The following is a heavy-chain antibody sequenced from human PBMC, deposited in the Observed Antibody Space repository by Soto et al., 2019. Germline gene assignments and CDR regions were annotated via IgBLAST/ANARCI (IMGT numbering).Heavy chain of an antibody. CDR1: GYTFTSYG. CDR2: ISPLKGRT. V-gene: IGHV1-18*04. J-gene: IGHJ1*01. D-gene: IGHD4-17*01. CDR3: AMDYGDRPVYFKH. Sequence: QVQLVQSEPDLKRPGASMKVSCKASGYTFTSYGISWVRQARGQGLEWMAWISPLKGRTQYSQKAQGRVTLSTDTSSNTAYMEMTTLRVDDTAVYYCAMDYGDRPVYFKHWGQGTPVSVS.